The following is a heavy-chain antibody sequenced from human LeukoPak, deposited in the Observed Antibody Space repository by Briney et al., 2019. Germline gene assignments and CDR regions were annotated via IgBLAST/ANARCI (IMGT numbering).Heavy chain of an antibody. Sequence: PGGSLRLSCAASGFTFSSYWMSWVRQAPGKGLEWVANIKQDGSEKYYVDSVKGRFTISRDNAKNSLYLQMNSLRAEDTAVYYCARVARGSGRGNYYMDVWGKGTTVTISS. CDR2: IKQDGSEK. CDR1: GFTFSSYW. CDR3: ARVARGSGRGNYYMDV. D-gene: IGHD3-10*01. J-gene: IGHJ6*03. V-gene: IGHV3-7*01.